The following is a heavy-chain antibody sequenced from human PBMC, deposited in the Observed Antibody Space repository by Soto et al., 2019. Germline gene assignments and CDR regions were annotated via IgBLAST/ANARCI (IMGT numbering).Heavy chain of an antibody. Sequence: LFRSAPGFTFSSYAMHWVRQAPGKGLEWVAVISYDGSNKYYADSVKGRFTISRDNSKNTLYLQMNSLRAEDTAVYYCARDQLDIVVVVAATSASDYYYGMDVWGQGTTVTVSS. J-gene: IGHJ6*02. CDR3: ARDQLDIVVVVAATSASDYYYGMDV. CDR2: ISYDGSNK. D-gene: IGHD2-15*01. CDR1: GFTFSSYA. V-gene: IGHV3-30-3*01.